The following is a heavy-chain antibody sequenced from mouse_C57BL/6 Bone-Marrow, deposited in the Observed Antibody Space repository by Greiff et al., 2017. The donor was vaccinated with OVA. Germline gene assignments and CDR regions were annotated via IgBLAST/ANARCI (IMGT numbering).Heavy chain of an antibody. CDR3: ARMGYYYGSSYLDY. CDR1: GYAFSSYW. D-gene: IGHD1-1*01. V-gene: IGHV1-80*01. Sequence: VQLQQSGAELVKPGASVKISCKASGYAFSSYWMNWVKQRPGKGLEWIGQIYPGDGDTNYNGKFKGKATLTADKSSSTAYMQLSSLTSEDSAVYFCARMGYYYGSSYLDYWGQGTTLTVSS. CDR2: IYPGDGDT. J-gene: IGHJ2*01.